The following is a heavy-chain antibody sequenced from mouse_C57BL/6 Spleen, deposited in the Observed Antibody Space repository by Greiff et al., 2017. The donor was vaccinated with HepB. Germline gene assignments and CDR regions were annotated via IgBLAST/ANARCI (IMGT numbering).Heavy chain of an antibody. D-gene: IGHD2-5*01. J-gene: IGHJ3*01. CDR1: GFTFTDYY. CDR2: IRNKANGYTT. CDR3: ARLSNYDGFAY. V-gene: IGHV7-3*01. Sequence: EVQVVESGGGLVQPGGSLSLSCAASGFTFTDYYMSWVRQPPGKALEWLGFIRNKANGYTTEYSASVKGRFTISRDNSQSILYRQMNALRAEDSATYYCARLSNYDGFAYWGQGTLVTVSA.